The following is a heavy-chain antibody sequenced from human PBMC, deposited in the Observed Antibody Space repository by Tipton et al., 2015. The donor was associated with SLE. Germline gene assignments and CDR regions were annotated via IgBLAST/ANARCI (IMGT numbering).Heavy chain of an antibody. CDR1: GFTVSSNY. J-gene: IGHJ4*02. D-gene: IGHD2-15*01. CDR2: IYGGGST. Sequence: VQLVQSGGGLVQPGGSLRLSCAASGFTVSSNYMSWVRQAPGKGLEWVSVIYGGGSTYHADSVKGRFTISRDNSKNTLYLQMNSLRAEDTAVYFCAREECSGGSCFDFWGQGTLVTVSS. V-gene: IGHV3-53*04. CDR3: AREECSGGSCFDF.